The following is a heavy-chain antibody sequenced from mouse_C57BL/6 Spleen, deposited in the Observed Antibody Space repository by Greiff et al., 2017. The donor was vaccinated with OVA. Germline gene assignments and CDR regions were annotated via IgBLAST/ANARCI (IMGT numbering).Heavy chain of an antibody. CDR1: GYAFTNYL. V-gene: IGHV1-54*01. CDR3: ARYDYGDY. Sequence: QVQLQQSGAELVRPGTSVKVSCKASGYAFTNYLIEWVKQRPGQGLEWIGVINPGSGGTNYNEKFKGKATLTADKSSSTAYLQLSSLTSEDSAVYFCARYDYGDYWGQGTTLTVSS. CDR2: INPGSGGT. J-gene: IGHJ2*01. D-gene: IGHD2-4*01.